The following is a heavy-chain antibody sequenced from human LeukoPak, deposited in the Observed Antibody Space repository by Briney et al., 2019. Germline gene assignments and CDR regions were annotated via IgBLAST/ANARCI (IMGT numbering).Heavy chain of an antibody. V-gene: IGHV3-30-3*01. Sequence: GGSLRLSCAASGFTFSSYAMHWVRQAPGKGLEWVAVISYDGSKKYYADSVKGRFTISRDNSKNTLYLQMNSLRAEDTAVYYCARDQADYGEIDSWGQGTLVTVSS. J-gene: IGHJ4*02. CDR1: GFTFSSYA. CDR3: ARDQADYGEIDS. D-gene: IGHD4-17*01. CDR2: ISYDGSKK.